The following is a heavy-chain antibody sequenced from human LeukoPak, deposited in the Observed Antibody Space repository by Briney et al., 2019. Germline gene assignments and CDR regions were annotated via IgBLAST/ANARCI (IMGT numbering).Heavy chain of an antibody. CDR3: ARAPAAEDEYYYDSSGYPDY. CDR2: IYSSGST. J-gene: IGHJ4*02. V-gene: IGHV4-61*02. Sequence: SETLSLTCIDSGGSISSGSYYWSWIRQLAGKGLQWIGRIYSSGSTNYNPSLKSRVTMSVDTSKNQFSLKLSSVTAADTAVYYCARAPAAEDEYYYDSSGYPDYWGQGTLVTVSS. CDR1: GGSISSGSYY. D-gene: IGHD3-22*01.